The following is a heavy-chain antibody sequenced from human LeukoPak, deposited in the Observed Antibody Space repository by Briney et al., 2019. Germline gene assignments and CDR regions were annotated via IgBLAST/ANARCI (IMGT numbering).Heavy chain of an antibody. CDR1: GYSFTSYW. CDR2: INPGDSDT. J-gene: IGHJ6*03. CDR3: ARHSSSSADFMDV. Sequence: GESLQISCKASGYSFTSYWIGWVRQMPGKGLEWMGIINPGDSDTRYSPSFQGQVTISADKSISTAYLQWSSLKASDTAMYYCARHSSSSADFMDVWGKGTTVTVSS. D-gene: IGHD6-6*01. V-gene: IGHV5-51*01.